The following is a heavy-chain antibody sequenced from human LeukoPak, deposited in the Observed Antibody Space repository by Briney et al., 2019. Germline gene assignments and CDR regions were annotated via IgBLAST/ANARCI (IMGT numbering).Heavy chain of an antibody. D-gene: IGHD3-3*01. CDR1: GYIFSVYG. Sequence: ASVKVSCKASGYIFSVYGIHWVRQAPGQGLEWMGWIHPGNRTTKYSPKIQGRVTLTSDTVASTAYMDLSSLRFEDTAVYYCASNFFDPWGQGTLVTVSS. V-gene: IGHV1-3*01. CDR3: ASNFFDP. J-gene: IGHJ5*02. CDR2: IHPGNRTT.